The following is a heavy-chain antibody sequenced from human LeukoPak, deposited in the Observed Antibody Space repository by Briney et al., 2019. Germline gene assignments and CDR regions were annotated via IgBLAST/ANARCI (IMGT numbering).Heavy chain of an antibody. Sequence: SETLSLTCTVSGGSISSGGYYWRWIRQHPGKGLEWIGYIYYSGSTYYNPSLKSRVTISVDTSKNQFSLKLSSVTAADTAVYYCAASSSRTGFDYWGQGTLVTVSS. CDR1: GGSISSGGYY. J-gene: IGHJ4*02. CDR2: IYYSGST. CDR3: AASSSRTGFDY. V-gene: IGHV4-31*03. D-gene: IGHD6-13*01.